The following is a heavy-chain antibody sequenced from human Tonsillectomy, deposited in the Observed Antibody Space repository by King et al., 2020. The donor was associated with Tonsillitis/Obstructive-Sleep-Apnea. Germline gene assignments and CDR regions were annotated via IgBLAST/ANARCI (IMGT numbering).Heavy chain of an antibody. D-gene: IGHD5-12*01. V-gene: IGHV3-48*03. CDR3: VRDSLGWSFVL. CDR2: ISSSGSTI. J-gene: IGHJ2*01. CDR1: GVTFSSYE. Sequence: SSAAGGVTFSSYEMNWVRQAPGKGLEWVSYISSSGSTIYYADSVKGRFTISRDNAKNSLYLQMNSLSAEDTAVYYCVRDSLGWSFVLWGRGTLVSVSS.